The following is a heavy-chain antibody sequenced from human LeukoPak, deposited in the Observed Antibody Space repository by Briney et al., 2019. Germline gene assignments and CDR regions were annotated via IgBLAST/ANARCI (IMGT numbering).Heavy chain of an antibody. CDR2: ISYDGSNK. CDR3: ARLIVVVTAN. V-gene: IGHV3-30*04. Sequence: GGSLRLSCAASGFTFSSYAMHWVRQAPGKGLEWVAVISYDGSNKYYADSVKGRFTISRDNSKNTLYLQMNSLRAEDTAVYYCARLIVVVTANWGQGTLVTVSS. D-gene: IGHD2-21*02. J-gene: IGHJ4*02. CDR1: GFTFSSYA.